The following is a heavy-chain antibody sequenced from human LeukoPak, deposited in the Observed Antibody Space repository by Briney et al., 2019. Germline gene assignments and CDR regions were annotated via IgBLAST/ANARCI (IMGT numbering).Heavy chain of an antibody. V-gene: IGHV4-31*03. D-gene: IGHD3-9*01. CDR1: GDSIFSDTYY. CDR3: ARADFDWLFLTR. CDR2: ISHSGSP. Sequence: SLTLSLTCTVSGDSIFSDTYYWTWIRQLPGKGLEWIGHISHSGSPYYNPSLKSRTSISLHTSKNEFSLNLNSVTAADTAVYHCARADFDWLFLTRWGQGALVTVSS. J-gene: IGHJ4*02.